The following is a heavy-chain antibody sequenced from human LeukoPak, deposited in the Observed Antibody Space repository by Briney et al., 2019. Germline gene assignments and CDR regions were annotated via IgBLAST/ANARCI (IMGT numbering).Heavy chain of an antibody. CDR2: INHSGST. V-gene: IGHV4-34*01. Sequence: PSETLSLPCAVYGGSFSGYYWSWIRQPPGKGLEWIGEINHSGSTNYNPSLKSRVTISVDTSKNQFSLKLSSVTAADTAVYDCARTLTACFDYWGQGTLVTVSS. J-gene: IGHJ4*02. D-gene: IGHD3-9*01. CDR3: ARTLTACFDY. CDR1: GGSFSGYY.